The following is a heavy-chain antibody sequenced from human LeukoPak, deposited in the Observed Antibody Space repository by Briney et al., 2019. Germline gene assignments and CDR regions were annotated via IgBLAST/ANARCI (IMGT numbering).Heavy chain of an antibody. CDR1: GGTFSSYA. CDR2: IIPIFGTA. Sequence: GASVKVSCKASGGTFSSYAISWVRQAPGQGLEWMGRIIPIFGTANYAQKFQGRVTITMDESTSTAYMELSSLRSEDTAVYYCARGPDYLSYGPTFYGDFAFDIWGQGTMVTVSS. CDR3: ARGPDYLSYGPTFYGDFAFDI. J-gene: IGHJ3*02. V-gene: IGHV1-69*05. D-gene: IGHD4-17*01.